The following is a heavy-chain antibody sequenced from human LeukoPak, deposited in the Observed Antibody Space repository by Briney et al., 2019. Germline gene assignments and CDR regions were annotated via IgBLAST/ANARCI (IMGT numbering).Heavy chain of an antibody. J-gene: IGHJ6*04. CDR1: GFTFSSYN. V-gene: IGHV3-21*01. D-gene: IGHD3-10*02. CDR2: ISSSSSYI. CDR3: AELGVTMIGGV. Sequence: GGSLRLSCAASGFTFSSYNMNWVRQAPGKGLEWVSSISSSSSYIYYADSVKGRFTISRDNARNSLYLQMNRLRAEDTAVYYCAELGVTMIGGVWGKETTVTISS.